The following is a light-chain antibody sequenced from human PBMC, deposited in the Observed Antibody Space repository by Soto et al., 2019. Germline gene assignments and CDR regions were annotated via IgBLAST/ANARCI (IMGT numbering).Light chain of an antibody. V-gene: IGLV1-47*01. J-gene: IGLJ2*01. Sequence: QSVLTQPPSASGTPGQRVNISCSGSSSNIGSNYVYWYRQFPGTAPKLLIQRNNQRPSGVPARFSGSKSGNTASLTISGLQAEDEADYYCSSYISSNTFVVFGGGTKLTVL. CDR1: SSNIGSNY. CDR2: RNN. CDR3: SSYISSNTFVV.